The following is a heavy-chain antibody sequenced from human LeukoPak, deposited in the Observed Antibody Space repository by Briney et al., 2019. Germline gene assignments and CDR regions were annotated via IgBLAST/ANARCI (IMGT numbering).Heavy chain of an antibody. V-gene: IGHV3-23*01. Sequence: PGGSLRLSCAASGFTFSSYAMSWVRQAPGKGLEWVSAISGSGGSTYYADSVKGRFTISRDNSKNTLYLQMNSLRAEDTAVYYCAKAYERITMVRGVPTFDYWGQGTLVTVSS. J-gene: IGHJ4*02. D-gene: IGHD3-10*01. CDR2: ISGSGGST. CDR3: AKAYERITMVRGVPTFDY. CDR1: GFTFSSYA.